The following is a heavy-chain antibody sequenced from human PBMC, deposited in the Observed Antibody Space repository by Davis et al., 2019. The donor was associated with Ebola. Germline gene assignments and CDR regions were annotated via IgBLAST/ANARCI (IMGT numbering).Heavy chain of an antibody. CDR1: GGTFSSYA. D-gene: IGHD6-13*01. J-gene: IGHJ3*02. Sequence: AASVKVSCKASGGTFSSYAISWVRQAPGQGLEWMGGIIPIFGTANYAQKFQGRVTITADESASTAYMELRSLRSDDTAVYYCARPIYSSSWFGYAFDIWGQGTMVSVSS. CDR3: ARPIYSSSWFGYAFDI. V-gene: IGHV1-69*13. CDR2: IIPIFGTA.